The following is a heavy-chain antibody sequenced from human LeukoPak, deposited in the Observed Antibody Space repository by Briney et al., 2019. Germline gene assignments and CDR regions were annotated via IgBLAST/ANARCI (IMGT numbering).Heavy chain of an antibody. J-gene: IGHJ4*02. V-gene: IGHV3-21*01. CDR1: GFSFSTHN. Sequence: GGSLRLSCVASGFSFSTHNMNWVRQAPGQGLEWVSSIGRDSSYVYYADSLKGRFTISRDDAKNSLYLQMNNLRAEGTAVYYCASHFAHWGSHLFGYWGQGTLVTVSS. D-gene: IGHD7-27*01. CDR2: IGRDSSYV. CDR3: ASHFAHWGSHLFGY.